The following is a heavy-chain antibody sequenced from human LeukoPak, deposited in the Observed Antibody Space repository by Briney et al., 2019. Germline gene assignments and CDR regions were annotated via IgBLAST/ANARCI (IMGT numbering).Heavy chain of an antibody. D-gene: IGHD5-24*01. V-gene: IGHV3-21*01. J-gene: IGHJ4*02. Sequence: GGSLRLSCAAPGFTFSSYSMNWVRQAPGKGLEWVSSISSSSSYIYYADSVKGRFTISRDNAKNSLYLQMNSLRAEDTAVYYCARGRGDGYNIDFYFDYWGQGTLVTVSS. CDR1: GFTFSSYS. CDR3: ARGRGDGYNIDFYFDY. CDR2: ISSSSSYI.